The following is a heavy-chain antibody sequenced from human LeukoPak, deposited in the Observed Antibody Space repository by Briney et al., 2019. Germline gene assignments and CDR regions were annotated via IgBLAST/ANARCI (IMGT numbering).Heavy chain of an antibody. J-gene: IGHJ4*02. CDR2: IYYSGST. Sequence: SETLSLTCTVSGGSISSSSYYWGWLRQPPGKGLEWIGSIYYSGSTYYNPSLKSRVTISVDTSKNQFSLKLSSVTAADTAVYYCARAVDVGYSGAPGGEFDYWGQGTLVTVSS. CDR1: GGSISSSSYY. D-gene: IGHD5-12*01. CDR3: ARAVDVGYSGAPGGEFDY. V-gene: IGHV4-39*07.